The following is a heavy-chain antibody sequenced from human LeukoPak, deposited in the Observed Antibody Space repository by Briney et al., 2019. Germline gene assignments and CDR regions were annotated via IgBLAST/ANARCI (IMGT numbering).Heavy chain of an antibody. J-gene: IGHJ5*02. CDR1: GFTLSTFD. CDR3: ARADCSGSTCYLRHSWYDL. Sequence: GGSLRLSCAASGFTLSTFDLNWVRQAPGKGLEWVSSISTSSRYIYYRDSVKGRFTISRDDAKNSLYLQMNSLTVEDTAVYYCARADCSGSTCYLRHSWYDLWGQGTLVTVSS. D-gene: IGHD2-2*01. V-gene: IGHV3-21*06. CDR2: ISTSSRYI.